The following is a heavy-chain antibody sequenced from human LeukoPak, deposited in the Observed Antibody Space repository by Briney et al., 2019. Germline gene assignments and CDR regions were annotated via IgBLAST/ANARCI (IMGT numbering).Heavy chain of an antibody. D-gene: IGHD6-13*01. V-gene: IGHV4-59*08. CDR3: ASYISTPGRRNLDC. CDR1: GGSISGYY. CDR2: IYHSGRT. J-gene: IGHJ4*02. Sequence: SETLSLTCTVSGGSISGYYWSWFRQPPGKGLEWIGYIYHSGRTSYNPSLKSRVTISVDTSKNEFSLKLRFVTAADAAVYYCASYISTPGRRNLDCWGQGTLVTVSS.